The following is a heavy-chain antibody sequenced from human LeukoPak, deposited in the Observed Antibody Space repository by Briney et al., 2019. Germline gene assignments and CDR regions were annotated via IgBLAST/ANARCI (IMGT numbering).Heavy chain of an antibody. Sequence: SETLSLTCTVSGGSISSGSHYWGWIRQPPGKGLEWIGSIVDSDSTYYNPSLNSRVTISVDTSKNQIPLKLTSVTAADTAVYFCARHGYSTSWSDYWGQGTLVTVSS. CDR2: IVDSDST. D-gene: IGHD6-13*01. V-gene: IGHV4-39*01. CDR1: GGSISSGSHY. CDR3: ARHGYSTSWSDY. J-gene: IGHJ4*02.